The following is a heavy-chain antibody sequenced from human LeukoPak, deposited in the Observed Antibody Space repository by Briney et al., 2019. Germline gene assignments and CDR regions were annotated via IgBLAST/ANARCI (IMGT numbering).Heavy chain of an antibody. CDR1: GGSISSYY. V-gene: IGHV4-4*07. D-gene: IGHD6-6*01. Sequence: SETLSLTCTVSGGSISSYYWSWIRQPAGKGLEWIGRIYTSGSTNYNPSLKSRVTMSVDTSKNQFSLKLSCVTAADTAVYYCAREYSSSQSFDPWGQGILVTVSS. CDR3: AREYSSSQSFDP. J-gene: IGHJ5*02. CDR2: IYTSGST.